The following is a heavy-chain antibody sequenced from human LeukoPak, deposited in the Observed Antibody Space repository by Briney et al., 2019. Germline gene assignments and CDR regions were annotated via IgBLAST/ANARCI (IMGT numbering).Heavy chain of an antibody. CDR1: GFSFSTSS. J-gene: IGHJ4*02. CDR2: IRGSSTTI. V-gene: IGHV3-48*01. Sequence: PGGSLRLSCAASGFSFSTSSMSWVRQTPGKGLEWISYIRGSSTTIYYADSVKGRFTISRDNARNSPYLQMNDLRAEDTGVYFCARDARSHCGTDACYGPYFDYWGQGSLVTVYS. D-gene: IGHD2-2*01. CDR3: ARDARSHCGTDACYGPYFDY.